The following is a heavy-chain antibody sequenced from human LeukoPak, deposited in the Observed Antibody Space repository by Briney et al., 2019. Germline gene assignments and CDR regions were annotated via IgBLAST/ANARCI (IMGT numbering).Heavy chain of an antibody. V-gene: IGHV4-34*01. Sequence: PSETLSLTCAVYGGSFSGCYWSWIRQPPGKGLEWIGEINHSGSTNYNPSLKSRVTISVDTSKNQFSLNLNSVTAADTAVYFCARDEGSAYPFDYWGQGTLVTVSS. J-gene: IGHJ4*02. CDR2: INHSGST. CDR1: GGSFSGCY. D-gene: IGHD3-22*01. CDR3: ARDEGSAYPFDY.